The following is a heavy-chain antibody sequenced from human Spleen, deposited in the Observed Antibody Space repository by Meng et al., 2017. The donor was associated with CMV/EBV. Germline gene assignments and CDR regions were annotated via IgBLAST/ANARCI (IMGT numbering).Heavy chain of an antibody. CDR3: ARRSGGCSSTSCYPPNY. Sequence: GGSFSGYYWSWIRQPPGKGLEWIGEINHSGSTNYNPSLKSRVTISVDTSKNQFSLKLSSVTAADTAVYYCARRSGGCSSTSCYPPNYWGQGTLVTVSS. D-gene: IGHD2-2*01. CDR2: INHSGST. V-gene: IGHV4-34*01. CDR1: GGSFSGYY. J-gene: IGHJ4*02.